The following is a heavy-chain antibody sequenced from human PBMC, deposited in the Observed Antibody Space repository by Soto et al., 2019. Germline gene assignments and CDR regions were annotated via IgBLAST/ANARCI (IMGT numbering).Heavy chain of an antibody. CDR2: IYSGGST. D-gene: IGHD3-9*01. J-gene: IGHJ4*02. CDR1: GFTVSSNY. V-gene: IGHV3-66*01. Sequence: GGSLRLSCAASGFTVSSNYMSWVRQAPGKGLEWVSVIYSGGSTYYADSVKGRFTISRDNSKNTLYLQMNSLRAEDTAVYFCARADYDILAGYYNVFAYRGQGTLVPVSS. CDR3: ARADYDILAGYYNVFAY.